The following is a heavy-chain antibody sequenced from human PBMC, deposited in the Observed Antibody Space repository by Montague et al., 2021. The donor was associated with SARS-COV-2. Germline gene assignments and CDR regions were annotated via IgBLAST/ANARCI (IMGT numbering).Heavy chain of an antibody. Sequence: SLRLSCAASGFTFKTVWMSWVRQAPGKGLEWVANIKEDGSEKKYADSVKGRFTISRDNAKKSLYLQMNSLRAEDTAVYYCARDNMAPPKTAIVVVIATFDYWGQGTVVTVSS. D-gene: IGHD3-22*01. J-gene: IGHJ4*02. V-gene: IGHV3-7*01. CDR1: GFTFKTVW. CDR2: IKEDGSEK. CDR3: ARDNMAPPKTAIVVVIATFDY.